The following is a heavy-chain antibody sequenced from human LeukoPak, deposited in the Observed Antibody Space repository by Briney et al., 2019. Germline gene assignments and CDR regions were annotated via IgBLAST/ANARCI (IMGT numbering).Heavy chain of an antibody. J-gene: IGHJ6*02. CDR3: ARVGSSWYRYYYGMDV. CDR1: GYTFTSYD. V-gene: IGHV1-8*01. Sequence: GASVKASCKASGYTFTSYDINWVRQATGQGLEWMGWMNPNSGNTGYAQKFQGRVTMTRNTSISTAYMELSSLRSEDTAVYYCARVGSSWYRYYYGMDVWGQGTTVTLSS. D-gene: IGHD6-13*01. CDR2: MNPNSGNT.